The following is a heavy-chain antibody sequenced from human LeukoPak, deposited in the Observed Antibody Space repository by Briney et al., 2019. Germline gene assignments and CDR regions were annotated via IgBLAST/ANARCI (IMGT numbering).Heavy chain of an antibody. V-gene: IGHV4-38-2*02. D-gene: IGHD3-9*01. Sequence: SETLSLTCTVSGYSISSGYTWGWIRQPPGKGLEWIGSFYHSGSTYYNPSLRSRITISVDTSKNQFSLNLSSVTAADTAVYYCAREMYYDTLTGNLYWYFDLWGRGTLVTVSS. CDR2: FYHSGST. J-gene: IGHJ2*01. CDR1: GYSISSGYT. CDR3: AREMYYDTLTGNLYWYFDL.